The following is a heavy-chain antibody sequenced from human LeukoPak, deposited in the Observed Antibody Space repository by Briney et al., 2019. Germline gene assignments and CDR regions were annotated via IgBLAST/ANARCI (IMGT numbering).Heavy chain of an antibody. CDR3: AKNIRDQFLCGFNY. V-gene: IGHV3-23*01. J-gene: IGHJ4*02. D-gene: IGHD2-2*01. CDR2: ITGGGEST. CDR1: GFTFGASA. Sequence: GGSLRLSCAASGFTFGASAMSWVRQAPGKGLEWAAVITGGGESTYYADSVKGRFTISRDNSKKTLFLQVNSLRAEDTAVYFCAKNIRDQFLCGFNYWGQGIVVTVSS.